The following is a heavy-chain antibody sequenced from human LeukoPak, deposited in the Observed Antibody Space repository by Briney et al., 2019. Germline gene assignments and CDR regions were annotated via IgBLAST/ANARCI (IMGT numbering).Heavy chain of an antibody. CDR2: IRYDGSNK. CDR1: GFTFSSYG. D-gene: IGHD3-22*01. CDR3: AGDRGDYHDSSGYHY. J-gene: IGHJ4*02. Sequence: GGSLRLSCAASGFTFSSYGMHWVRQAPGKGLEWVAFIRYDGSNKYYADSVKGRFTISRDNSKNTLYLQMNSLRAEDTAVYYCAGDRGDYHDSSGYHYWGQGTLVTVSS. V-gene: IGHV3-30*02.